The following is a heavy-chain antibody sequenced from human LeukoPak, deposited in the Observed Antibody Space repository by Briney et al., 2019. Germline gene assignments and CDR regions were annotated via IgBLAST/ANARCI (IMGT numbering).Heavy chain of an antibody. Sequence: SETLSLTCTVSGCSISSYYWSWIPQPPGKGLVWIGHIYYSESTNYHHSLKSRVTISVDTSTNQFSLQLGAVTAADTAVYYCARDGDNYDILTGYYKDAFDIWGQGTMVTVSS. J-gene: IGHJ3*02. D-gene: IGHD3-9*01. CDR3: ARDGDNYDILTGYYKDAFDI. CDR2: IYYSEST. CDR1: GCSISSYY. V-gene: IGHV4-59*01.